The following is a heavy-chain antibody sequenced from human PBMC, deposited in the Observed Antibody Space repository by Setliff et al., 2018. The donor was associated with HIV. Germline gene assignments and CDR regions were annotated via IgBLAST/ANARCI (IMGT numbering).Heavy chain of an antibody. CDR3: ASRWGSYYDTNGHPFDY. D-gene: IGHD3-22*01. Sequence: PSETLSLTCAVSGGSISSSNWWSWVCQPPGKGLEWIGEIYHSGSTNYNPSLKSRVTMFFDTSEDHFSLRLSSVTAADTAVYYCASRWGSYYDTNGHPFDYWGQGTLVTVSS. V-gene: IGHV4-4*02. J-gene: IGHJ4*02. CDR1: GGSISSSNW. CDR2: IYHSGST.